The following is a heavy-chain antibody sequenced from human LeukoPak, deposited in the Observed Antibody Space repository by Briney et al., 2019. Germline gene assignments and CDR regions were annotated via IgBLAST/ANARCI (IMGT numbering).Heavy chain of an antibody. V-gene: IGHV1-18*01. J-gene: IGHJ1*01. CDR1: GYTFTSYG. CDR2: ISAYNGNT. CDR3: ARDARPLQEVAEYFQH. D-gene: IGHD2-15*01. Sequence: ASVKVSCKASGYTFTSYGISWVRQAPGQGLEWMGWISAYNGNTNYAQRLQGRVTMTTDTSTSTAYMELRSLRSDDTAVYYCARDARPLQEVAEYFQHWGQGTLVTVSS.